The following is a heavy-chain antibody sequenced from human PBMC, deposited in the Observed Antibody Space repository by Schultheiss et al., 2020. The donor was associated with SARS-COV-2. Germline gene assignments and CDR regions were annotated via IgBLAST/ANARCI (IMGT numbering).Heavy chain of an antibody. Sequence: SETLSLTCAVCGESFSAYYWGCIRQPPGKGLKWIGDINHRGSTNYNPSLESRLTMSVDTSKTQFFLKLSSVTAADTAVYYCARSQGEWDIVVVPAAALYFDYWGQGTLVTVAS. CDR2: INHRGST. CDR1: GESFSAYY. V-gene: IGHV4-34*10. CDR3: ARSQGEWDIVVVPAAALYFDY. D-gene: IGHD2-2*01. J-gene: IGHJ4*02.